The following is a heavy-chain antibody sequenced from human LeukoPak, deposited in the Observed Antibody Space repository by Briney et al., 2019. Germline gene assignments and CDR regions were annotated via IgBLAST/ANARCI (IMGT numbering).Heavy chain of an antibody. V-gene: IGHV4-34*01. D-gene: IGHD3-22*01. CDR3: ARVVITETRHYYGMDV. CDR2: INHSGST. CDR1: GGSFSGYY. J-gene: IGHJ6*02. Sequence: PSETLSLTCAVYGGSFSGYYWSWIRQPPGKGLEWIGEINHSGSTNYNPSLKSRVTISVDTSKNQFSLKLSSVTAADTAVYYCARVVITETRHYYGMDVWGQGTTVTVSS.